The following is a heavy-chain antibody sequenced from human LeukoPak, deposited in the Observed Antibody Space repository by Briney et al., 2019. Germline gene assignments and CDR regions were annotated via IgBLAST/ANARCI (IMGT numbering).Heavy chain of an antibody. J-gene: IGHJ3*02. CDR3: AIIGCYRGVCHFDM. Sequence: PGGSLRLSCAASGFTFSSYSMNWVRQAPGKGLEWVSYISNSAILYADSVKGRFTISRDNARESLYLQMNSLRAEDTAVYFCAIIGCYRGVCHFDMWGQGTKVTVSS. CDR1: GFTFSSYS. V-gene: IGHV3-48*01. CDR2: ISNSAI. D-gene: IGHD2-21*01.